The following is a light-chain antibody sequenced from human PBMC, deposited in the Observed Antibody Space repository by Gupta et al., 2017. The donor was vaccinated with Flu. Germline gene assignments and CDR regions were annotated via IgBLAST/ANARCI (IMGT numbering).Light chain of an antibody. J-gene: IGLJ1*01. Sequence: YTGDKMGGQYASWYQHMTGQSPVLVIYQDPKRPSGIPERFSGSNSGNTATLTISGSQAMDDAYYYCQAWDSSTFVFGTGTRVAVL. V-gene: IGLV3-1*01. CDR3: QAWDSSTFV. CDR2: QDP. CDR1: KMGGQY.